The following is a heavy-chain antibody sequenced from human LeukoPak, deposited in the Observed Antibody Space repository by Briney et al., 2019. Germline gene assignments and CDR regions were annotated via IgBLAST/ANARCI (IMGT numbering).Heavy chain of an antibody. CDR2: ISSSSSYI. D-gene: IGHD5-12*01. CDR1: GFTFSSYS. CDR3: ARSQKWLRLPYYGMDV. J-gene: IGHJ6*02. V-gene: IGHV3-21*01. Sequence: GGSLRLSCAASGFTFSSYSMNWVRKPPGKGLDWVSSISSSSSYIYYADSVKGRFTISRDNAKNSLYLQMNSLRAEDTAVYYCARSQKWLRLPYYGMDVWGQGTTVTVSS.